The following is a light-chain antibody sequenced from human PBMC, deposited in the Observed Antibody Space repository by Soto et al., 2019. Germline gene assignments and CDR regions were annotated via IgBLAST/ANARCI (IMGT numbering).Light chain of an antibody. CDR1: SSDVGKYDR. CDR3: SSYTSSSRYV. CDR2: EVT. V-gene: IGLV2-18*02. Sequence: QSALTQPPSVSGSPGQSVTISCTGTSSDVGKYDRVSWYQQPPGTDSKLIIYEVTNRPSGVPARFSGSKSGNTASLIISGLQAEDEAEYYCSSYTSSSRYVFGTGTKVTVL. J-gene: IGLJ1*01.